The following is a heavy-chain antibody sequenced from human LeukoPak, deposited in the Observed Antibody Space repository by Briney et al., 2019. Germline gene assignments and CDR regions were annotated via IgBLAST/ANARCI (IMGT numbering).Heavy chain of an antibody. D-gene: IGHD3-10*01. CDR3: ARGTLVRGVIAEVFDY. CDR1: GNSISSGDNY. CDR2: IYTSGST. V-gene: IGHV4-61*02. J-gene: IGHJ4*02. Sequence: SETLSLTCTVSGNSISSGDNYWSWIRQPAGKGLEWIGRIYTSGSTNYNPSLKSRVTISGDTSKNQFSLRLSSVTAADTAVYYCARGTLVRGVIAEVFDYWGQGTLVSVSS.